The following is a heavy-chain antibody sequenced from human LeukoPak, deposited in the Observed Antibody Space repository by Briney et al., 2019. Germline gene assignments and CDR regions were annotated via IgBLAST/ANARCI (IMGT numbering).Heavy chain of an antibody. J-gene: IGHJ4*02. CDR2: INPNSGDT. CDR3: ARAAKYYFDY. Sequence: GASVKVSCKTSGYTFTCYYLHWVRQAPGQGLEWMGWINPNSGDTNYAQNFQGRVTLTRHTSISTAYMELSSLRSDDTAVYYCARAAKYYFDYWGQGTLVTVSS. CDR1: GYTFTCYY. D-gene: IGHD6-6*01. V-gene: IGHV1-2*02.